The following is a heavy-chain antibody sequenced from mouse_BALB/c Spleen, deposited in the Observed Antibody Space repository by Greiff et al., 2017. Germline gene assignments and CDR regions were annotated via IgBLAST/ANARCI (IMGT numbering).Heavy chain of an antibody. V-gene: IGHV1S81*02. CDR2: INPSNGGT. Sequence: LVESGAELVKPGASVKLSCKASGYTFTSYYMYWVKQRPGQGLEWIGEINPSNGGTNFNEKFKSKATLTVDKSSSTAYMQLSSLTSEDSAVYYCTRNDYIGAWFAYWGQGTLVTVSA. D-gene: IGHD1-3*01. CDR3: TRNDYIGAWFAY. CDR1: GYTFTSYY. J-gene: IGHJ3*01.